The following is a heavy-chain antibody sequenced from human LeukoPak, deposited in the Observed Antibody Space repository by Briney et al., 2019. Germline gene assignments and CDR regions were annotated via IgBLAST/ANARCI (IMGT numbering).Heavy chain of an antibody. J-gene: IGHJ4*02. CDR2: IYNSGGT. Sequence: SETPSLTCTVSGGSITSSFYWSWIRQSPGKGLEWIGYIYNSGGTKYNPSLKSRLTISVDTSKNQFSLNLSSVTAADTAVYYCARASVLLSADYWGQGTLVTVSS. CDR3: ARASVLLSADY. CDR1: GGSITSSFY. V-gene: IGHV4-59*01. D-gene: IGHD3-16*01.